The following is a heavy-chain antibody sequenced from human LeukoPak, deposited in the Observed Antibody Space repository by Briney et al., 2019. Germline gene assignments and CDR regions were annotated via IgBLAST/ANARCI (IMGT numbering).Heavy chain of an antibody. V-gene: IGHV3-23*01. CDR2: ISASGGST. J-gene: IGHJ4*02. Sequence: GGSLRLSCAASGFTFSSSAMSWVRQVPGKGLEWVSGISASGGSTSYADSVRGRFTISRDNSKNTLYVQMNSLRDEDTAVYYCAKDGSGSSTYYFYFDYWGQGILVTVSS. D-gene: IGHD3-22*01. CDR3: AKDGSGSSTYYFYFDY. CDR1: GFTFSSSA.